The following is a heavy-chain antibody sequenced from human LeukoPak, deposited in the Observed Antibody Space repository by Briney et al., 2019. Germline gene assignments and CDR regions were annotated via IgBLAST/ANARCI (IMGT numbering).Heavy chain of an antibody. CDR3: ANPGNDY. V-gene: IGHV3-43*02. Sequence: PGGSLRLSCAASGFTFDDYAMHWVRQAPGKGLEWVSLISGDGGSAYYADSVKGRFTISRDNSKNSLYLQMNSLRTEDTALHYRANPGNDYWGQGTLVTVSS. CDR1: GFTFDDYA. CDR2: ISGDGGSA. J-gene: IGHJ4*02. D-gene: IGHD1-1*01.